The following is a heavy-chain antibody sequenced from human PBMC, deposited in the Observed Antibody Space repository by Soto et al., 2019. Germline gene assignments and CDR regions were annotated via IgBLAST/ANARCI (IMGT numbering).Heavy chain of an antibody. J-gene: IGHJ4*02. Sequence: GGSLRLSCAASGFTFSSYAMIWVRQAAGKGLEWVSIISGSGAATLYADSVKGRFTISRDNSKSTLYLQMNGLRAEDTAVYYCAKGLSPRPSTYYFDYWGQGTLVTVSS. CDR3: AKGLSPRPSTYYFDY. CDR1: GFTFSSYA. V-gene: IGHV3-23*01. D-gene: IGHD6-6*01. CDR2: ISGSGAAT.